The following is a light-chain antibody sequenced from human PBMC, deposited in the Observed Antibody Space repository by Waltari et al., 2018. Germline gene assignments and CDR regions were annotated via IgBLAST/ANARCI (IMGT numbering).Light chain of an antibody. Sequence: QSALTQPASVSGPPGQSITISCTGTSSVVGTYNFVSWYQHHPDKAPKLMIHEVSQRPSGISNRFSGSKSGNTASLTISGLQAEDEADYYCCSYVGSSTWVFGGGTKLTVL. CDR3: CSYVGSSTWV. CDR2: EVS. CDR1: SSVVGTYNF. V-gene: IGLV2-23*02. J-gene: IGLJ3*02.